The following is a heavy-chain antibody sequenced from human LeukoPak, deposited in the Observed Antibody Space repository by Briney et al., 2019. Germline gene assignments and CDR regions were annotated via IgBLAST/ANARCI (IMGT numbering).Heavy chain of an antibody. CDR3: ASRLVATYYYYGLDV. CDR1: GGSISSYY. J-gene: IGHJ6*02. V-gene: IGHV4-59*01. CDR2: IYYSGST. D-gene: IGHD2-15*01. Sequence: SETLSLTCTVSGGSISSYYWSWIQQSPGKGLEWIGYIYYSGSTDYNPSLKSRVTISVDTSKNQFSLNLTSVTAADTAVYYCASRLVATYYYYGLDVWGQGTTVTVSS.